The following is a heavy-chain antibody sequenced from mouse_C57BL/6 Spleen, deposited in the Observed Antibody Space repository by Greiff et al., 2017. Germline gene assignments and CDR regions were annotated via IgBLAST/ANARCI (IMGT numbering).Heavy chain of an antibody. D-gene: IGHD1-1*01. Sequence: VQLKQPGAELVKPGASVKLSCKASGYTFTSYWMHWVKQRPGQGLEWIGMIHPNSGSTNYNEKFKSKATLTVDKSSSTAYMQLSSLTSEDSAVYYCATITTVVGAGGYWGQGTTLTVSS. CDR1: GYTFTSYW. V-gene: IGHV1-64*01. CDR3: ATITTVVGAGGY. CDR2: IHPNSGST. J-gene: IGHJ2*01.